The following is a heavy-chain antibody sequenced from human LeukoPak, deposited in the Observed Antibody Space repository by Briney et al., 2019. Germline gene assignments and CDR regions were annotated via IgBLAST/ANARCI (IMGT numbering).Heavy chain of an antibody. CDR3: ARGDSSSWYGFVI. V-gene: IGHV4-59*02. CDR2: IYYSGST. CDR1: GGSVSSYY. D-gene: IGHD6-13*01. Sequence: AETLSLTCTVAGGSVSSYYWNWFRQPPGKRLEWIGYIYYSGSTNFNPSLKSRVTISIDTSKNQFSLKLGSVTAADTAVYYCARGDSSSWYGFVIWGPGTMVTISS. J-gene: IGHJ3*02.